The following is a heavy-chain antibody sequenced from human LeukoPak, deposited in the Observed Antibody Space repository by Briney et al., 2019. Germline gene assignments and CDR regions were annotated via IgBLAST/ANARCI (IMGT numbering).Heavy chain of an antibody. D-gene: IGHD2-21*01. CDR1: GGSISSSSYY. V-gene: IGHV4-39*01. CDR2: IYYSGST. Sequence: MSSETLSLTCTVSGGSISSSSYYWGWIRQPPGKGLEWIGSIYYSGSTYYNPSLKSRVTISVDTSKNQFSLKLSSVTAADTAVYYCARIPPSHIVDIWGQGTMVTVSS. J-gene: IGHJ3*02. CDR3: ARIPPSHIVDI.